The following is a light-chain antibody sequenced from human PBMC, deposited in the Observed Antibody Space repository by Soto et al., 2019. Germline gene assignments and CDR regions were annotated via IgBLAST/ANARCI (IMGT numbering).Light chain of an antibody. Sequence: QSALTQPASVSGSPGQSITITCTGSNNDIGADKFVSGYQQHPGEASKLIIFDVSNRPSRVSHRFSGSKSGNTASLTISRLQPEDESDYYCTSFTTNLAFVFGTGTKLTVL. CDR1: NNDIGADKF. J-gene: IGLJ1*01. V-gene: IGLV2-14*03. CDR3: TSFTTNLAFV. CDR2: DVS.